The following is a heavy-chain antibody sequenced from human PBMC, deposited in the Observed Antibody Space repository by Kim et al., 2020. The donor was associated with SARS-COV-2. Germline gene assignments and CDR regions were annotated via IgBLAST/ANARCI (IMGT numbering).Heavy chain of an antibody. J-gene: IGHJ6*02. CDR2: MSYDGSNK. D-gene: IGHD4-17*01. CDR3: AKDRGGDYGEYGMDV. Sequence: GGSLRLSCAASGFTFSSYGMHWVRQAPGKGLEWVAVMSYDGSNKYYADSVKGRFTISRDNSKNTLYLQMNSLRAEDTAVYYCAKDRGGDYGEYGMDVWGQGTTVTVSS. V-gene: IGHV3-30*18. CDR1: GFTFSSYG.